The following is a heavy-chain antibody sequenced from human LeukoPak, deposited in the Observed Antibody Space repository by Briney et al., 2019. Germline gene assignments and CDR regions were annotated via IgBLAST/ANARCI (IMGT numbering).Heavy chain of an antibody. V-gene: IGHV4-39*07. CDR2: IYYSGST. Sequence: PSETLSLTCTVSGGSISSSSYYWGWIRQPPGKGLEWIGSIYYSGSTYYNPSLKSRVTISVDTSKNQFSLKLSSVTAADTAVYYCASGDGYNTYWGQGTLVTVSS. CDR1: GGSISSSSYY. D-gene: IGHD5-24*01. J-gene: IGHJ4*01. CDR3: ASGDGYNTY.